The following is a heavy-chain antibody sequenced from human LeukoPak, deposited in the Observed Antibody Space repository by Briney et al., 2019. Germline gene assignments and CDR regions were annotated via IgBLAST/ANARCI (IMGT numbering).Heavy chain of an antibody. CDR1: GFIFSDYY. D-gene: IGHD1-26*01. J-gene: IGHJ6*02. V-gene: IGHV3-11*06. CDR3: ARVGYSGSVDYYGMDV. Sequence: GGSLRLSCAASGFIFSDYYMTGIRQAPGKGLEWVSYISSRTNYTDYADSVKGRFTISRDNAKNSLYLQMTSLRVEDTAVYYCARVGYSGSVDYYGMDVWGQGTTVTVSS. CDR2: ISSRTNYT.